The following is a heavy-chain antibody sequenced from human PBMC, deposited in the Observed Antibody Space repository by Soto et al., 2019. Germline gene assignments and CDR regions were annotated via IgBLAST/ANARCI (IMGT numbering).Heavy chain of an antibody. J-gene: IGHJ6*02. V-gene: IGHV4-61*01. D-gene: IGHD4-17*01. CDR2: IYYSGST. Sequence: SETLSLTCTVSGGSVSSGSYYWSWIRQPPGKGLEWIGYIYYSGSTNYNPSPKSRVTISVDTSKNQFSLKLSSVTAADTAVYYCAREPTTVTNYYYYALDVWGQGTTVTVSS. CDR1: GGSVSSGSYY. CDR3: AREPTTVTNYYYYALDV.